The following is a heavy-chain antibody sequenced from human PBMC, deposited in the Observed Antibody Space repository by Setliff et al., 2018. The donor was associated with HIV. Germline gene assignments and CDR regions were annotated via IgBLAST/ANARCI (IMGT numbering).Heavy chain of an antibody. CDR1: GFGFTFSSYC. V-gene: IGHV3-21*01. Sequence: GGSLRLSCVASGFGFTFSSYCMDWFRQAPGKGLEWVSSISYGSTYIYQSDSVGGRFTISRDDAKKSLYLQMNSLGAEDTAVYYCARSGGIGNYHWDVWGKGTTVTVSS. CDR2: ISYGSTYI. J-gene: IGHJ6*03. CDR3: ARSGGIGNYHWDV. D-gene: IGHD3-16*01.